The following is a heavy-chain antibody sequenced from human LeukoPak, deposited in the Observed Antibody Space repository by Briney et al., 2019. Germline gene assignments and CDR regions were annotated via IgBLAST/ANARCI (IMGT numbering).Heavy chain of an antibody. J-gene: IGHJ4*02. CDR2: ISWNSGSI. D-gene: IGHD3-22*01. CDR1: GFTFDDYA. CDR3: AKVGDYYDSSGYYDY. V-gene: IGHV3-9*01. Sequence: GRSLRLSCAASGFTFDDYAMHWVRHAPGKGLEWVSGISWNSGSIGYADSVKGRFTISRDNAKNSLYLQMNSLRAEDTALYYCAKVGDYYDSSGYYDYWGQGTLVTVSS.